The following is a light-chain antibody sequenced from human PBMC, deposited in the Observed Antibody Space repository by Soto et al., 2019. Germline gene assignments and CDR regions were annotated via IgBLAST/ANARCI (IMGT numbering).Light chain of an antibody. CDR1: FSNIGSNY. Sequence: QAVVTQPPSASGPPGQRVTISCSGRFSNIGSNYVYWYQQLPGTAPKLLIFTNDQRTSGVPGRFSGSKSGTSASLAISGLRSEDEADYYCAVWDDSLRGWVFGGGTKLTVL. CDR2: TND. CDR3: AVWDDSLRGWV. V-gene: IGLV1-47*02. J-gene: IGLJ3*02.